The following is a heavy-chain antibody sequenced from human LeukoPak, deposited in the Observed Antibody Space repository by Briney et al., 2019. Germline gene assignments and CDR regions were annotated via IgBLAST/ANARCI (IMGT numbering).Heavy chain of an antibody. CDR3: ARRLGVETYFDY. V-gene: IGHV4-39*01. CDR1: GDSISSTGRYCF. CDR2: IYHSGTT. Sequence: PSEALSLTCSVSGDSISSTGRYCFWDWIRQPPGKGLEWFGTIYHSGTTYYTPALKSRVALSVDTSRKQFSLRLTSVTAADTAVYYCARRLGVETYFDYWGQGILV. J-gene: IGHJ4*02. D-gene: IGHD3-10*01.